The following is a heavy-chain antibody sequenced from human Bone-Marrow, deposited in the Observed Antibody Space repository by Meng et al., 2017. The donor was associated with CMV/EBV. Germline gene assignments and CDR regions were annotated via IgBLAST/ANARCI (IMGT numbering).Heavy chain of an antibody. D-gene: IGHD2-2*02. CDR2: ISSSSSYI. V-gene: IGHV3-21*01. CDR1: GFTCSGHS. Sequence: ACGFTCSGHSMKWVRQAPGKGLKWVSSISSSSSYIYYADSVKGRFTISRDNAKNSLYLQMNSLRAEDTAVYYCAREHCSSTSCYTTYWGQGTLVTVSS. CDR3: AREHCSSTSCYTTY. J-gene: IGHJ4*02.